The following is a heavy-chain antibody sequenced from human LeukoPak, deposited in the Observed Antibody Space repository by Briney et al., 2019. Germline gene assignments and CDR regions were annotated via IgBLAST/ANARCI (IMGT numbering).Heavy chain of an antibody. CDR3: ARGLTSYYFDY. CDR2: IYSSGST. V-gene: IGHV4-59*12. Sequence: SETLSLTCSVSGSSITNYYWSWIRQPPGKGLEWIGYIYSSGSTNYNPSLKSRVTISIDTSKNQFSLKLNSVTAADTAVYYCARGLTSYYFDYWGQGTLVTVSS. J-gene: IGHJ4*02. CDR1: GSSITNYY. D-gene: IGHD3-16*01.